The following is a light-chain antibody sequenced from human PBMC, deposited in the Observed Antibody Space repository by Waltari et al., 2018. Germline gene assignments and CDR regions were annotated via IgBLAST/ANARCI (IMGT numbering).Light chain of an antibody. CDR2: SAS. CDR1: RSVNSW. Sequence: DIQMTQSTSSVSASVGDRVTITCRASRSVNSWLCWYHQKPGTAPKLLIDSASRLNRGVPSRFSGSGSGTHFTLTISSLQPEDFGTYYCQQAHSFPYTFGQGTKVEIK. CDR3: QQAHSFPYT. J-gene: IGKJ2*01. V-gene: IGKV1D-12*01.